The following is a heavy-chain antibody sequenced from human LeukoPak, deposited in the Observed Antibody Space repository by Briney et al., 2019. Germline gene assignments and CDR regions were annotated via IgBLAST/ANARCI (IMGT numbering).Heavy chain of an antibody. D-gene: IGHD3-3*01. V-gene: IGHV1-24*01. CDR3: ATGIDFWSGYPLDY. Sequence: GASVKVSCKVSGYTLTELSMHWVRQAPGKGLEWMGGFDPEDGETIYAQKFQGRVTMTEDTSTDTAYMELSSLRSEDTAVYYCATGIDFWSGYPLDYWGQGTLVTVSS. CDR2: FDPEDGET. J-gene: IGHJ4*02. CDR1: GYTLTELS.